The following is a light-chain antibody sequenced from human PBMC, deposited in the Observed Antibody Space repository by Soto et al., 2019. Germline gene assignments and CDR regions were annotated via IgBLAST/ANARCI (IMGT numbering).Light chain of an antibody. Sequence: DTPMTQSPSSLSASVGDRVTITCRASQDIRNSLAWFQQKPGKAPKFLISATSTLQTGVPSRYSGSGSGTDFTLTISSLLPEDSATYYCLQYLTYPFSFGPGTRVDIE. J-gene: IGKJ3*01. V-gene: IGKV1-16*01. CDR3: LQYLTYPFS. CDR1: QDIRNS. CDR2: ATS.